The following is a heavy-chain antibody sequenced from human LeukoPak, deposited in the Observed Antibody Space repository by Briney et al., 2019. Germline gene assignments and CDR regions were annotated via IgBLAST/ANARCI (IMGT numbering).Heavy chain of an antibody. CDR1: SGSISSYY. Sequence: SETLSLTCTVSSGSISSYYWSWIRQPPGKGLEWIGFFYYTGSTNYNPSLKSRVTISVDTSKNQFSLKLSSVTAADTAVYYCARVLPNYYDSSGYYYISYYFEYWGQGTLVTVST. V-gene: IGHV4-59*01. J-gene: IGHJ4*02. D-gene: IGHD3-22*01. CDR3: ARVLPNYYDSSGYYYISYYFEY. CDR2: FYYTGST.